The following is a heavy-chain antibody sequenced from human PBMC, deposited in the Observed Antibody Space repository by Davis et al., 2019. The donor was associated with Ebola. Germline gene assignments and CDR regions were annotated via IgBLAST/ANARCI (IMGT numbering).Heavy chain of an antibody. V-gene: IGHV3-7*01. CDR1: GLIFNNFW. CDR3: ARDSAAAGIGVDY. CDR2: IKEDGGEK. Sequence: GESLKTSCAASGLIFNNFWMSWLRQAPGKGAGWVAIIKEDGGEKYYVDSVKGRFTISRDNAKNSLFLEMNSLRAEDTAVYYCARDSAAAGIGVDYWGQGTLVTVSS. J-gene: IGHJ4*02. D-gene: IGHD6-13*01.